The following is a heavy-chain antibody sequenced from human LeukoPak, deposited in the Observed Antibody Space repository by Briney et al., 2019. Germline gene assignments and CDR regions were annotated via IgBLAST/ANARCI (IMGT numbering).Heavy chain of an antibody. CDR1: GFTFTIFG. D-gene: IGHD3-22*01. Sequence: GGSLRLSCAASGFTFTIFGLNWVRQAPGKVPEWASYIDARSGITYYADSVQGRFTISRDNAQESVFLQMNSLRADDTAVYYCARVPGGYSSGLHFDYWGQGTLVTVSS. CDR2: IDARSGIT. V-gene: IGHV3-48*01. CDR3: ARVPGGYSSGLHFDY. J-gene: IGHJ4*02.